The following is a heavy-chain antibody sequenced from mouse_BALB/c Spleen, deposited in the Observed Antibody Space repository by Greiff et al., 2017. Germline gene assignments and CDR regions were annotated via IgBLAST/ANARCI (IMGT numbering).Heavy chain of an antibody. V-gene: IGHV1S135*01. J-gene: IGHJ4*01. CDR3: ARSIYYYGSSYGAMDY. CDR2: IDPYNGGT. CDR1: GYSFTDYN. D-gene: IGHD1-1*01. Sequence: EVKLMESGPELVKPGASVKVSCKASGYSFTDYNMYWVKQSHGKSLEWIGYIDPYNGGTSYNQKFKGKATLTVDKSSSTAFMHLNSLTSEDSAVYYCARSIYYYGSSYGAMDYWGQGTSVTVSS.